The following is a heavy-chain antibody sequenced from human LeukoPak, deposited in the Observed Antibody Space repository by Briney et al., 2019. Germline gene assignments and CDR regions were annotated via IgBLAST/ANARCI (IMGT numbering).Heavy chain of an antibody. Sequence: PSETLSLTCTVSGGSISSYYWSWIRQPAGKGLEWIGYIYYSGSTNYNPSLKSRVTISVDTSKNQFSLKLSSVTAADTAVYYCASQGGIAVAVLYWGQGTLVTVSS. CDR2: IYYSGST. CDR1: GGSISSYY. J-gene: IGHJ4*02. CDR3: ASQGGIAVAVLY. D-gene: IGHD6-19*01. V-gene: IGHV4-59*08.